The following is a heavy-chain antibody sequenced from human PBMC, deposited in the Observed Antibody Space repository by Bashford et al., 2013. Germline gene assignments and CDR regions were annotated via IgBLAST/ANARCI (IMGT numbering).Heavy chain of an antibody. J-gene: IGHJ4*02. V-gene: IGHV5-51*01. CDR2: IYPGNSET. CDR3: ARSLSYGDYGGSFDY. D-gene: IGHD4-23*01. Sequence: ESLKISCKGSGYSFTSYWISWVRQMPGKGLEWMGLIYPGNSETTYSPSFQGQVTISADKSISTAYLQWSSLKASDSAMYYCARSLSYGDYGGSFDYWGQGTLVTVSS. CDR1: GYSFTSYW.